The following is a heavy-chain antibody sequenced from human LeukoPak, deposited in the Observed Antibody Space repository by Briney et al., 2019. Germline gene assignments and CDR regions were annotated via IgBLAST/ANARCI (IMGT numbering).Heavy chain of an antibody. Sequence: GGSLRLSCAASGFTFSEYSLNWVRQAPGKGLEWISYIDSSSTTIYYADSVKGRFTVSRDNAKNSLFLQMNSLRAEDTAVYYCARDPTGDKGAFDIWGQGTMVTVSS. D-gene: IGHD3-16*01. CDR3: ARDPTGDKGAFDI. CDR1: GFTFSEYS. CDR2: IDSSSTTI. J-gene: IGHJ3*02. V-gene: IGHV3-48*01.